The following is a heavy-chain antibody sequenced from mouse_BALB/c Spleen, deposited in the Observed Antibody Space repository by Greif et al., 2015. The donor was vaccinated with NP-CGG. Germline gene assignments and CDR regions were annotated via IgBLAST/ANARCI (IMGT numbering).Heavy chain of an antibody. D-gene: IGHD1-1*01. J-gene: IGHJ2*01. CDR3: ARTTGDY. CDR1: GFYIKDTY. Sequence: EVQLQQSGAELVKPGASVKLSCTASGFYIKDTYMHWVKQRPEQGLEWIGRIDPANGNTKYDPKFQGKATITADTSSNTAYLQLSSLTSEDTAVYYCARTTGDYWGQGTALTVSS. CDR2: IDPANGNT. V-gene: IGHV14-3*02.